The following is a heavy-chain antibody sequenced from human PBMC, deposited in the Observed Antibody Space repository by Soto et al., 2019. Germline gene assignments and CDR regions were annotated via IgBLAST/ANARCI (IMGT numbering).Heavy chain of an antibody. CDR2: IKQDGSEK. V-gene: IGHV3-7*03. CDR3: ARDFLYYYYAMDV. J-gene: IGHJ6*02. Sequence: LRLSCAASGFTFSSYWMSWVRQAPGKGLGWVANIKQDGSEKYYVDSVKGRFTISRDNAKNSLYLQMNSLRAEDTAVYYCARDFLYYYYAMDVCGQGTTGTVSS. CDR1: GFTFSSYW.